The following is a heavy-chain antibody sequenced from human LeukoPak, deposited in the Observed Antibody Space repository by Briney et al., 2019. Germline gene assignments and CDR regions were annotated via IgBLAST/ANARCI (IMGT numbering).Heavy chain of an antibody. CDR1: GYAITSGGFS. Sequence: PSETLSLTCTVSGYAITSGGFSWNWIRQPPGKGLEWIGCIYDRGPAYYNPSLKSRFTISVDRPKNQFFLNVTSLTAADAAVYYCARSRQASGLFNSWGQGTLVVVSS. J-gene: IGHJ5*01. D-gene: IGHD3-10*01. V-gene: IGHV4-30-2*01. CDR2: IYDRGPA. CDR3: ARSRQASGLFNS.